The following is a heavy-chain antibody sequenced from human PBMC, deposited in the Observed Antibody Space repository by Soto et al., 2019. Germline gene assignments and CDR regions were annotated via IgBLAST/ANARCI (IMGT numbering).Heavy chain of an antibody. CDR2: INPSDSYT. J-gene: IGHJ6*02. D-gene: IGHD3-10*01. V-gene: IGHV5-10-1*01. CDR3: ARRDYYGSRVVAMDV. CDR1: GRTFSSYA. Sequence: SCNASGRTFSSYAITLVRHAPGQGLEWMGRINPSDSYTNYNPSFQGHVTISADKSISTAYLQWSSLKASDTAMYYCARRDYYGSRVVAMDVWGQGTTVTVSS.